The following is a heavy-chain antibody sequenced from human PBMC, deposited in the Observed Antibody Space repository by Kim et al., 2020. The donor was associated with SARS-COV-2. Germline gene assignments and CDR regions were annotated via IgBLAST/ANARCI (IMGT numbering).Heavy chain of an antibody. CDR3: ARDRLPYDSSGYYYFDY. V-gene: IGHV3-33*01. J-gene: IGHJ4*02. CDR2: IWYDGSNK. D-gene: IGHD3-22*01. CDR1: GFTFSSYG. Sequence: GGSLRLSCAASGFTFSSYGMHWVRQAPGKGLEWVAVIWYDGSNKYYADSVKGRFTISRDNSKNTLYLQMNSLRAEDTAVYYCARDRLPYDSSGYYYFDYWGQGTLVTVSS.